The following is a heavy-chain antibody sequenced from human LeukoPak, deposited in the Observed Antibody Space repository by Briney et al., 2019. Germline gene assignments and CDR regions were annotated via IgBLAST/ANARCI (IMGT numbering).Heavy chain of an antibody. CDR3: ARGTIVVPHYYYGMDV. V-gene: IGHV4-34*01. CDR2: INHSGST. CDR1: GGSFSGYY. J-gene: IGHJ6*02. Sequence: PSETLSLTCAVCGGSFSGYYWSWIRQPPGKGLEWIGEINHSGSTNYNPSLKSRVTISVDTSKNQFSLKLSSVTAADTAVYYCARGTIVVPHYYYGMDVWGQGTTVTVSS. D-gene: IGHD3-22*01.